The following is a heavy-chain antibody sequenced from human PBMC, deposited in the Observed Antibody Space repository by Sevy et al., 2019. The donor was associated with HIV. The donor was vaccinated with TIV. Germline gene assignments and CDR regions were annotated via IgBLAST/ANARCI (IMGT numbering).Heavy chain of an antibody. CDR2: IKQGGSEK. J-gene: IGHJ3*02. D-gene: IGHD2-21*02. CDR3: ARGGDDGAFDI. CDR1: GFTFSNYW. Sequence: GGSLRLSCAASGFTFSNYWMSWVRLAPGKGLEWVANIKQGGSEKYYVDSVKGRFTISRDNAKNSLYLQMNSLRVEDTAVFYCARGGDDGAFDIWGQGTMVTVSS. V-gene: IGHV3-7*01.